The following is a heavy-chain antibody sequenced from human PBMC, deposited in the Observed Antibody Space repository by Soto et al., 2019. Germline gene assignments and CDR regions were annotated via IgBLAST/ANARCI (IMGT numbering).Heavy chain of an antibody. V-gene: IGHV4-59*01. CDR3: ARVHYDILTGYSSFDY. CDR2: IYYSGST. Sequence: PSETLSLTCTVSGGSISSYYWSWIRQPPGKGLEWIGYIYYSGSTNYNPSLKSRVTISVDTSKNQFSLKLSSVTAADTAVYYCARVHYDILTGYSSFDYWGQGTLVTVSS. CDR1: GGSISSYY. D-gene: IGHD3-9*01. J-gene: IGHJ4*02.